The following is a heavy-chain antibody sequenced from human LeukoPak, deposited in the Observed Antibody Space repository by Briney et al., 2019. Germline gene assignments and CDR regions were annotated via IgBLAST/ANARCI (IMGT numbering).Heavy chain of an antibody. CDR2: ISSSSSYI. CDR1: GFTFSSYS. D-gene: IGHD2-15*01. Sequence: PGGSLRLSCAASGFTFSSYSMNWVRQAPGKGLEWVSSISSSSSYIYYADSVKGRSTISRDNAKNSLYLQMISLRAEDTAVYYCAREGRCSGGSCYRYYFDYWGQGTLVTVSS. V-gene: IGHV3-21*01. J-gene: IGHJ4*02. CDR3: AREGRCSGGSCYRYYFDY.